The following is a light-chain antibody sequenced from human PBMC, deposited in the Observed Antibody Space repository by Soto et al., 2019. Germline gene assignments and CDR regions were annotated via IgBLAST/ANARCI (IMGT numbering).Light chain of an antibody. J-gene: IGKJ5*01. V-gene: IGKV1-39*01. CDR1: QSISTS. Sequence: DIQMTQSPSSLSASVGDTVTITCRASQSISTSLNWYQQIPGKAPKLLIYATSTLQSGVPSRFSGSGSGTDFTLTISSLQPEDFATYYCQQSFSTSITFGQGTRLEI. CDR2: ATS. CDR3: QQSFSTSIT.